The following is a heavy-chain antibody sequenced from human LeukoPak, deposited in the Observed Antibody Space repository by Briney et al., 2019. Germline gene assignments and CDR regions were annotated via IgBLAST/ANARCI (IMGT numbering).Heavy chain of an antibody. D-gene: IGHD3-22*01. CDR3: ARDPYYYDSSGYFDY. V-gene: IGHV3-21*01. J-gene: IGHJ4*02. CDR2: ISSSSSYI. Sequence: GGSLRLSCAASGFTFSSYSMNWVRQAPGKGLEWVSPISSSSSYIYYADSVKGRFTISRDNAKNSLYLQMNSLRAEDTAVYYCARDPYYYDSSGYFDYWGQGTLVTVSS. CDR1: GFTFSSYS.